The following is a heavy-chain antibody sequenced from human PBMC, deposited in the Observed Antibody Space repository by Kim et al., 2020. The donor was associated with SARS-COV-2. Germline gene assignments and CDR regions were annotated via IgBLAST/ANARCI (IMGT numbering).Heavy chain of an antibody. Sequence: SETLSLTCAVYGGSFSGYYWSWIRQPPGKGLEWIGEINHSGSTNYNPSLKSRVTISVDTSKNQFSLKLSSVTAADTAVYYCARLTVRGVLDYWGQGTLVTVSS. CDR2: INHSGST. D-gene: IGHD3-10*01. V-gene: IGHV4-34*01. J-gene: IGHJ4*02. CDR3: ARLTVRGVLDY. CDR1: GGSFSGYY.